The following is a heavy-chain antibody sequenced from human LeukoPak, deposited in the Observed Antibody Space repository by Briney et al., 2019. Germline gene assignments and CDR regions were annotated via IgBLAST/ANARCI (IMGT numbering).Heavy chain of an antibody. V-gene: IGHV1-2*02. D-gene: IGHD2-2*01. Sequence: ASVKASCKASGYTFTGYYMHWVRQAPGQGLEWMGWINPNSGGTNYAQKFQGRVTMTRDTSISTAYMELSRLRSDDTAVYYCARVLVVPAAIGGWFDPWGQGTLVTVSS. J-gene: IGHJ5*02. CDR3: ARVLVVPAAIGGWFDP. CDR1: GYTFTGYY. CDR2: INPNSGGT.